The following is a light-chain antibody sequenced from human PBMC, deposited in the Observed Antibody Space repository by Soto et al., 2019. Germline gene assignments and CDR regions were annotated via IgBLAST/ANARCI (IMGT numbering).Light chain of an antibody. V-gene: IGKV3-20*01. Sequence: EIVLTQSPGTLSLSPGDGATLSCRASQSLSSGYLAWYQQKPGQAPRILIHAASSRATGIPDRFSGSGSGTDFSLTISSLQPEDFATYYCQQSYSTPRTFGQGTKVDIK. J-gene: IGKJ1*01. CDR1: QSLSSGY. CDR3: QQSYSTPRT. CDR2: AAS.